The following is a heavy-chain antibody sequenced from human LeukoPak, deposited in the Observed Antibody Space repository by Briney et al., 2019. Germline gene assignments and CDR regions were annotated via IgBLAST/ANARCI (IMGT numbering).Heavy chain of an antibody. Sequence: GESLKISCKGSGYRFTSSWIGWVRHMPGKGLEWMGIIYPGDSDTRYSPSFQGQVTISADKPINSAYLQWSGLKASDTAMYYCARPNSEGSSGAFHIWGQGTMVTVSS. CDR2: IYPGDSDT. CDR3: ARPNSEGSSGAFHI. J-gene: IGHJ3*02. D-gene: IGHD1-26*01. CDR1: GYRFTSSW. V-gene: IGHV5-51*01.